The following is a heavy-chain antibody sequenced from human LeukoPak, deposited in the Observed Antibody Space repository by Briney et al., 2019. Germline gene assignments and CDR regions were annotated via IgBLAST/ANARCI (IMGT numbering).Heavy chain of an antibody. Sequence: GGSLRLSCAASGFTFSSYSMNWVRQAPEKGLEWVSYISRSSSAIYYADSVKGRFTISRDNAKNSLYLQMNSLRPEDTAVYYCARDLDSTPSDYWGQGTLVTVSS. D-gene: IGHD2-2*01. V-gene: IGHV3-48*01. CDR1: GFTFSSYS. CDR3: ARDLDSTPSDY. J-gene: IGHJ4*02. CDR2: ISRSSSAI.